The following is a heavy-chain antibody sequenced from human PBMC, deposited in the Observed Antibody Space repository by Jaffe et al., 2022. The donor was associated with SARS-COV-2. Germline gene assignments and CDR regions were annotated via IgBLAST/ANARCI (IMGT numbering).Heavy chain of an antibody. CDR3: ARGGAARDYYGMDV. D-gene: IGHD1-26*01. Sequence: EVQLVESGGGLVQPGGSLRLSCAASGFTFSSYWMSWVRQAPGKGLEWVANIKQDGSEKYYVDSVKGRFTISRDNAKNSLYLQMNSLRAEDTAVYYCARGGAARDYYGMDVWGQGTTVTVSS. V-gene: IGHV3-7*01. J-gene: IGHJ6*02. CDR2: IKQDGSEK. CDR1: GFTFSSYW.